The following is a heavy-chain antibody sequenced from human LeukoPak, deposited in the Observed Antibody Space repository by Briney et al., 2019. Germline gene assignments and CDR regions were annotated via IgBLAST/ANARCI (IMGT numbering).Heavy chain of an antibody. V-gene: IGHV4-34*01. J-gene: IGHJ4*02. CDR2: INHSGST. D-gene: IGHD3-10*01. CDR1: GGSFSGYY. Sequence: KPSETLSLTCAVYGGSFSGYYWSWIRQPPGKGLEWIGEINHSGSTNYNPSLKSRVTISVDTSKNQFSLKLSSVTAEDTAVYYCASLNYGSGSPFDYWGQGTLVTVSS. CDR3: ASLNYGSGSPFDY.